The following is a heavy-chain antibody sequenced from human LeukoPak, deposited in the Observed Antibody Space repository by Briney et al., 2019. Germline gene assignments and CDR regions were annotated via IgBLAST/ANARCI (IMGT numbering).Heavy chain of an antibody. D-gene: IGHD2-8*01. CDR2: IYTSGST. CDR3: ARAGDRGTNPPGWDYFDY. CDR1: GGSISSGSYY. Sequence: SETLSLTCTVSGGSISSGSYYWSWIRQPAGKGLEWIGRIYTSGSTNYNPSLKSRVTISVDTSKNQFSLKLSSVTAANTAVYYCARAGDRGTNPPGWDYFDYWGQGTLVTVSS. V-gene: IGHV4-61*02. J-gene: IGHJ4*02.